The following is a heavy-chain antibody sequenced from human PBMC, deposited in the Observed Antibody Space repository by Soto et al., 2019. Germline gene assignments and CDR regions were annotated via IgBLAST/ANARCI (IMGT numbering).Heavy chain of an antibody. D-gene: IGHD3-10*01. CDR3: ATNYGSGSAQFDN. V-gene: IGHV1-69*02. CDR1: GDTFNFYT. CDR2: IIPMLGMS. J-gene: IGHJ4*02. Sequence: QVQLVQSGAEVKKPGSSVKVSCTASGDTFNFYTISWVRQAPGQALEWMGRIIPMLGMSNYAQNFQGRATMIADKSTRTAYMELSSLRSEDTALYYCATNYGSGSAQFDNWGQGTLVTVSS.